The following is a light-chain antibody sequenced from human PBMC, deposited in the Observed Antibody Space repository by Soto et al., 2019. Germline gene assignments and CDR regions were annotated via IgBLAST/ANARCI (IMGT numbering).Light chain of an antibody. J-gene: IGKJ2*01. CDR2: DTS. CDR1: QSISSH. CDR3: HHYNNWPPRNT. Sequence: EIVLTQSPATLSLSPGERATLSCRASQSISSHLAWYQQKPGQAPRLLIYDTSTRASDVPARFSGSGSETEFTLTISGLQSEDFGIYYCHHYNNWPPRNTFGQGTKLEIK. V-gene: IGKV3-15*01.